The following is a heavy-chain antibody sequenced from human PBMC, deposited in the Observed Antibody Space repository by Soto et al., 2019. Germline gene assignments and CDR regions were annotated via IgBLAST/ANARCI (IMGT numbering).Heavy chain of an antibody. J-gene: IGHJ3*02. CDR2: FDPEDGET. D-gene: IGHD1-26*01. CDR1: GGTLSSYA. CDR3: ATDASRGSYYYGDAFDI. V-gene: IGHV1-24*01. Sequence: ASVKVSCKASGGTLSSYAISWGRQAPGKGLEWMGGFDPEDGETIYAQKFQGRVTMTEDTSTDTAYMELSSLRSEDTAVYYCATDASRGSYYYGDAFDIWGQGTMVTVSS.